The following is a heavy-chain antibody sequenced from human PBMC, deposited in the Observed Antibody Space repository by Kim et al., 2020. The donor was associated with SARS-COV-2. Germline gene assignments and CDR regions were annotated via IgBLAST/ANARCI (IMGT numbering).Heavy chain of an antibody. J-gene: IGHJ4*02. V-gene: IGHV3-15*01. D-gene: IGHD2-2*01. CDR2: IKSKTDGGTA. CDR1: GIPFSNAW. Sequence: GGSLRLSCAVSGIPFSNAWFNWVRQPPGKGLEWVCRIKSKTDGGTADLAAPVKGRFAISRDDSKNTLSLLMNNVETDDSAVYYCTTVSMRWGQGTLVTVSS. CDR3: TTVSMR.